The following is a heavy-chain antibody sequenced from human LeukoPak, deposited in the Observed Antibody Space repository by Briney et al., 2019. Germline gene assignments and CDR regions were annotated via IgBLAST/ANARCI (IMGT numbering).Heavy chain of an antibody. Sequence: GGSLRLSCAASGFTFSDYYMSWIRQAPGKGLEWVSYSSSSGSTIYYADSVKGRFTISRDNAKNSLYLQMNSLRAEDTAVYYCAREEVHDFWSGYSPNRFDPWGQGTLVTVSS. CDR1: GFTFSDYY. V-gene: IGHV3-11*04. CDR3: AREEVHDFWSGYSPNRFDP. D-gene: IGHD3-3*01. CDR2: SSSSGSTI. J-gene: IGHJ5*02.